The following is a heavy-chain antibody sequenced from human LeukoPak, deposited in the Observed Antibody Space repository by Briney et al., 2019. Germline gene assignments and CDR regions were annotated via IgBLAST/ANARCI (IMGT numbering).Heavy chain of an antibody. Sequence: SETRSLTSTVSGGSISSYYWRWIRQPAGEVLEWIGRIYTSGITNYNPSLKSRGTMSVDTSKNQSSLKLSSVTAADTAVYYCVAKRADRNSGSYTGAFDIWGQRTMVTVSS. D-gene: IGHD1-26*01. V-gene: IGHV4-4*07. CDR1: GGSISSYY. J-gene: IGHJ3*02. CDR2: IYTSGIT. CDR3: VAKRADRNSGSYTGAFDI.